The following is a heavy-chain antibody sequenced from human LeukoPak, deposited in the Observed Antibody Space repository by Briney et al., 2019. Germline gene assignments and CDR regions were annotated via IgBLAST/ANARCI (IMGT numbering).Heavy chain of an antibody. J-gene: IGHJ4*02. D-gene: IGHD5-12*01. Sequence: GASVKLSCKASGYTFTGYYMHWVRQAPGQGLEWMGWISPNSGDTDIAQKFQGWVTMTRDTSISTAYMELSRLRSDDTAVYYCARGPRSDIVAMLFDYWGQGTLVTVSS. V-gene: IGHV1-2*04. CDR2: ISPNSGDT. CDR3: ARGPRSDIVAMLFDY. CDR1: GYTFTGYY.